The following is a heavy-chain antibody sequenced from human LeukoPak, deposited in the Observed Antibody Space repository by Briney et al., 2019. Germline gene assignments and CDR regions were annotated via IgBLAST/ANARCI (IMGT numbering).Heavy chain of an antibody. D-gene: IGHD7-27*01. Sequence: GGSLRLSCAVSGFTVSSNYMSWVRQAPGKGLEWVSVICSGGTTYYADSVKGRFTISRDNSKDTVYLQMNSLRAEDTAVYYCARAPNRAYYMDVWGKGTTVTVSS. J-gene: IGHJ6*03. CDR1: GFTVSSNY. CDR3: ARAPNRAYYMDV. V-gene: IGHV3-53*01. CDR2: ICSGGTT.